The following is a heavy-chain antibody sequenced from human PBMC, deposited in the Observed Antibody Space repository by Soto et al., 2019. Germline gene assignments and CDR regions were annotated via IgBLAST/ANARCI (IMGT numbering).Heavy chain of an antibody. CDR3: ARDVGYGLIDG. CDR2: TNAYNGNK. Sequence: QVQLVQSGGEVKKPGASVKVSCKASGYTFTSYGISWVRQAPGQGLKWVGWTNAYNGNKNYAQKVQGRVTMTTDTSTSTAYMELRSLRSDDTAVYYCARDVGYGLIDGWGQGTLVTVSS. CDR1: GYTFTSYG. V-gene: IGHV1-18*01. J-gene: IGHJ4*02. D-gene: IGHD5-18*01.